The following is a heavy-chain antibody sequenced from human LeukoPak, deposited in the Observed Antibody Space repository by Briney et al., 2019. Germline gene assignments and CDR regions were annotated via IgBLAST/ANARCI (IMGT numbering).Heavy chain of an antibody. J-gene: IGHJ4*02. D-gene: IGHD6-6*01. V-gene: IGHV3-30*02. Sequence: PGGSLRLXCAASGFTFSSNGMHWVRQAPGKGLEWVAFIQNDGNNKKYADSVKGRFTISRDNSKNTLYLQMNSLRIEDTAVYYCARDWGTSSLYLVNWGQGTLVTVSS. CDR3: ARDWGTSSLYLVN. CDR1: GFTFSSNG. CDR2: IQNDGNNK.